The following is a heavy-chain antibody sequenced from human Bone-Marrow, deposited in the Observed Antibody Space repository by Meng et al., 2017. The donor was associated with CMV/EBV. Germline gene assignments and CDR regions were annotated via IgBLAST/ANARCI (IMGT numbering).Heavy chain of an antibody. CDR2: IRYDGSNK. Sequence: GGSLRLSCAASGFTFSSYGMHCVRQAPGKGLEWVAFIRYDGSNKYYADSVKGRFTISRDNSKNTLYLQMNSLRAEDTAVYYCAKDSLLTSCYTCYYGMDVWVQGTTVTVSS. CDR3: AKDSLLTSCYTCYYGMDV. CDR1: GFTFSSYG. D-gene: IGHD2-2*02. J-gene: IGHJ6*02. V-gene: IGHV3-30*02.